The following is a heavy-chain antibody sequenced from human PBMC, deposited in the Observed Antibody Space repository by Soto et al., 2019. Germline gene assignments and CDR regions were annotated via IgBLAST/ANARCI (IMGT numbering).Heavy chain of an antibody. CDR1: GGTFSSYA. CDR3: ASHYDSSGYYYRGLDY. Sequence: QVQLVQSGAEVKKPGSSVKVSCKASGGTFSSYAISWVRQAPGQGLEWMGGIIPIFGTADYAQKFQGRVTITADXXTXSAYMELSSLRSEDTAVYYCASHYDSSGYYYRGLDYWGQGTLVTVSS. D-gene: IGHD3-22*01. CDR2: IIPIFGTA. V-gene: IGHV1-69*12. J-gene: IGHJ4*02.